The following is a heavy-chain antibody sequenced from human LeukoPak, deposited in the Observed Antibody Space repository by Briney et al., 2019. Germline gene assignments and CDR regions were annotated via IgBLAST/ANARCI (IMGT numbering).Heavy chain of an antibody. CDR2: IYYSGST. D-gene: IGHD6-19*01. Sequence: SETLSLTCTVSGGSISGYYWSGVRQPPGKGREWIGCIYYSGSTNYNPSLKSRVTISVDTSKNQFSLKLSSVTAADTAVYFCARHLIAVAGPFDYWGQGTLVTVSS. V-gene: IGHV4-59*08. J-gene: IGHJ4*02. CDR1: GGSISGYY. CDR3: ARHLIAVAGPFDY.